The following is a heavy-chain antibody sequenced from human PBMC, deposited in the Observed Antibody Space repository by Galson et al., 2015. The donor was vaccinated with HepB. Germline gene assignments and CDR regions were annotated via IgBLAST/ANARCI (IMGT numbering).Heavy chain of an antibody. V-gene: IGHV3-9*01. J-gene: IGHJ6*02. CDR3: AKDRTDYYYGMDV. CDR1: GFTFDDYG. CDR2: ISWSSGSI. Sequence: SLRLSCAASGFTFDDYGMHWVRQVPGKGLEWVSGISWSSGSIKYADSVKGRFTISRDNAKNSLYLQMNSLRAEDTALYYCAKDRTDYYYGMDVWGQGTTVTVSS.